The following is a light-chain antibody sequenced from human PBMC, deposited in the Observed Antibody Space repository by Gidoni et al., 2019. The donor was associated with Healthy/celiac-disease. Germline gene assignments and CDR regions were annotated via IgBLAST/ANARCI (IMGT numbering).Light chain of an antibody. CDR2: WAS. V-gene: IGKV4-1*01. Sequence: DIVITHSPASLAVSLGERATINCKSSQSVLYSSNNKNYLAWYQQKPGQPPKLLIYWASTRESGVPDRFSGSGSGTDFTLTISSLQAEDVAVYYCQQYYSTPPLAFGQGTRLEIK. CDR3: QQYYSTPPLA. CDR1: QSVLYSSNNKNY. J-gene: IGKJ5*01.